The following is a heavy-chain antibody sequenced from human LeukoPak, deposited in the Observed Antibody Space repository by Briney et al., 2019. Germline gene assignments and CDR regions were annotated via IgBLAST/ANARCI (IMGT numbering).Heavy chain of an antibody. D-gene: IGHD1-26*01. CDR1: GFPFTRYD. V-gene: IGHV1-8*03. CDR2: MNPNTGNT. J-gene: IGHJ4*02. CDR3: ARGVVGATTGAYSFDY. Sequence: ASVKVSCKASGFPFTRYDINWVRQTSAQGLEWMGWMNPNTGNTGYAQKFQGRVTIIADESTSTAYMELSSLRSEDTAVYYCARGVVGATTGAYSFDYWGRGTLVTVSS.